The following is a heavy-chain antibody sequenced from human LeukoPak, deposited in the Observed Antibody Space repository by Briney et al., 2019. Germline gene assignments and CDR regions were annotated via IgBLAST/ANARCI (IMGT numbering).Heavy chain of an antibody. D-gene: IGHD5-18*01. CDR3: AWPAMAAAFDY. CDR2: ISSSGSTI. Sequence: GGSLRLSCAASGFTFSSYEMNWVRQAPGKGLEWVSYISSSGSTIYYADSVKGRFTISRDNAKNSLYLQMNSLTAEDTAVYFCAWPAMAAAFDYWGQGTLVTVSS. J-gene: IGHJ4*02. CDR1: GFTFSSYE. V-gene: IGHV3-48*03.